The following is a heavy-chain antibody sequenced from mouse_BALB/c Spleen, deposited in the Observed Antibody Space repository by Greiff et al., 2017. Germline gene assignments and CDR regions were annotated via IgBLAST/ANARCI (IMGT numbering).Heavy chain of an antibody. CDR1: GYSITSDYA. Sequence: DVKLQESGPGLVKPSQSLSLTCTVTGYSITSDYAWNWIRQFPGNKLEWMGYISYSGSTSYNPSLKSRISITRDTSKNQFFLQLNSVTTEDTATYYCARNYYGYLAYWGQGTLVTVSA. J-gene: IGHJ3*01. V-gene: IGHV3-2*02. CDR2: ISYSGST. D-gene: IGHD1-2*01. CDR3: ARNYYGYLAY.